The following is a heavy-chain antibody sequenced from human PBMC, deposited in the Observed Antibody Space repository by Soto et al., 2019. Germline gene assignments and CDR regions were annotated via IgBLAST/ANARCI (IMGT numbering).Heavy chain of an antibody. J-gene: IGHJ6*02. CDR1: GFTFSSYE. Sequence: PGGSLRLSCAASGFTFSSYEMNWVRQAPGKGLEWVSYISSSGSTIYYADSVKGRFTISRDNAKNSLYLQMNSLRAEDTAVYYCARAPTTWTYYYYYGMDVWGQGTTVTVSS. CDR2: ISSSGSTI. CDR3: ARAPTTWTYYYYYGMDV. V-gene: IGHV3-48*03. D-gene: IGHD4-17*01.